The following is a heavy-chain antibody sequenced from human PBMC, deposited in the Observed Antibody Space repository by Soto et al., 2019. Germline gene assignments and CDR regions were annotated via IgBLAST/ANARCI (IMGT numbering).Heavy chain of an antibody. J-gene: IGHJ4*02. Sequence: QVQLQESGPGLVKPSQTLSLTCTVSGGSISSGGYYWSWIRQHPGKGLEWIGCIYYSGSTYYNPTLNSRVTISLDASQNQSPPRLSSVTAAASAVYYRARSPDYWGQGTLVSV. CDR1: GGSISSGGYY. CDR2: IYYSGST. CDR3: ARSPDY. V-gene: IGHV4-31*03.